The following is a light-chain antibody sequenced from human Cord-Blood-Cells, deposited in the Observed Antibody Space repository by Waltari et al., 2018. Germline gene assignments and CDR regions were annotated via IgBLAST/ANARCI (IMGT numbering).Light chain of an antibody. V-gene: IGLV2-14*03. Sequence: QSALTQPASVSGSPGQSITISCTGTSSDVGGYNYVSWYQQHPVKAPKLMIYDVSNRPSGVSKRFSGSKSGNTASLTISGLQAEDEADYYCSSYTSSSTYVFGTGTKVTVL. CDR1: SSDVGGYNY. J-gene: IGLJ1*01. CDR3: SSYTSSSTYV. CDR2: DVS.